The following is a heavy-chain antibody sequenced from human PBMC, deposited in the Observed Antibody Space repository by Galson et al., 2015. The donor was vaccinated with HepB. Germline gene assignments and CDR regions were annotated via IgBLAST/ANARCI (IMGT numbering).Heavy chain of an antibody. J-gene: IGHJ5*02. V-gene: IGHV1-2*02. D-gene: IGHD3-16*01. CDR1: GYTFTGYY. Sequence: SVKVSCKASGYTFTGYYIHWVRQVPGQGLEWMGWIDPHSGGTNYAQKFQGRVTMTRDTSISTAYMERSSLRSDDTAVYYCASAACTYTTSCSPDFPWGQGTLVTVSS. CDR3: ASAACTYTTSCSPDFP. CDR2: IDPHSGGT.